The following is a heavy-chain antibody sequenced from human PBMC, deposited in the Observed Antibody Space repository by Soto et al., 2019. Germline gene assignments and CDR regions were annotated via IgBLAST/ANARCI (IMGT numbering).Heavy chain of an antibody. V-gene: IGHV3-74*01. CDR2: MNTDGSIT. CDR3: VTGWSEY. D-gene: IGHD2-15*01. J-gene: IGHJ4*02. Sequence: EVQLVESGGGLVQPGGSLRLSCVVSEFTFSSSWMHWVRQGPGKRLMWVSRMNTDGSITNYADAVKGRFTTSRDNAKNMLYLQMNSLRGEDTALYYCVTGWSEYWGQGTLVTVSS. CDR1: EFTFSSSW.